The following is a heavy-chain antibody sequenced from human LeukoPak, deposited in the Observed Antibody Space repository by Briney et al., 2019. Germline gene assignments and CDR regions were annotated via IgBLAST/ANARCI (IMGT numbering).Heavy chain of an antibody. CDR1: GFTVNSNY. Sequence: GGSLRLSCAAPGFTVNSNYMSWVRQAPGKGLEWVSVIYSGGSTYYANSVKGRFTISRDNSKNTLYLQMNSLRAEDTAVYYCARGGRDCSSTSCYFDYWGQGTLVTVSS. V-gene: IGHV3-66*02. D-gene: IGHD2-2*01. J-gene: IGHJ4*02. CDR3: ARGGRDCSSTSCYFDY. CDR2: IYSGGST.